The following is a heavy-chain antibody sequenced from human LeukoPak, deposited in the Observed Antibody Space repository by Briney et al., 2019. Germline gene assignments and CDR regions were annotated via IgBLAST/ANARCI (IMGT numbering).Heavy chain of an antibody. V-gene: IGHV1-69*05. CDR1: GGTFSSYA. Sequence: ASVKVSCKASGGTFSSYAISWVRQAPGQGLEWMGGIIPIFGTANYAQKFQGRVTITTDESPRAAYIALSRLRSEDRAVYYLSYAEEGRFDYWGQGTLVTVSS. CDR3: SYAEEGRFDY. J-gene: IGHJ4*02. CDR2: IIPIFGTA. D-gene: IGHD2-8*01.